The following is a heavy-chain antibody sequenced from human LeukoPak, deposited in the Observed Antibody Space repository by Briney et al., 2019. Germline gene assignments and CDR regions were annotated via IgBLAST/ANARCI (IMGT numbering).Heavy chain of an antibody. J-gene: IGHJ3*02. CDR3: ARRRITGSFDI. Sequence: PETLSLTCTVSGGSISSYYWSWIRQPPGKGLEWIGYIYTSGSTNYNPSLKSRVTISVDTSKNQFSLKLSSVTAADTAVYYCARRRITGSFDIWGQGTMVTVSS. CDR2: IYTSGST. D-gene: IGHD1-20*01. CDR1: GGSISSYY. V-gene: IGHV4-4*09.